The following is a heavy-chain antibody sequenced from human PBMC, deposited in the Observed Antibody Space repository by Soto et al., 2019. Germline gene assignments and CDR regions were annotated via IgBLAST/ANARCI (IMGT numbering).Heavy chain of an antibody. CDR1: GFTFSSYA. CDR2: ISGSGDST. V-gene: IGHV3-23*01. Sequence: EVQLLESGGGLVQPGGSLRLSCAASGFTFSSYAMNWVRQAPGKGREWVSVISGSGDSTYYADSVKGRFTNSRDNSKNTLYLQMNSLRAEDTAVYYCARRSSGWYFDYWGQGTLVTVSS. CDR3: ARRSSGWYFDY. D-gene: IGHD6-19*01. J-gene: IGHJ4*02.